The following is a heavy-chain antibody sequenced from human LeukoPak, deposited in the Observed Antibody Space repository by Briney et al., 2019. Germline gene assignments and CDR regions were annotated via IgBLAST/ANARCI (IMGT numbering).Heavy chain of an antibody. CDR3: ARGLWFGDENPPYFDY. Sequence: SETLSLTCSVSGGSISSSNYYWSWIRQPAGKGLEWIGRIYTSESTNYNPSLKGRVTISVDTSRNQFSLKLSSVTAADTAVYYCARGLWFGDENPPYFDYWGQGILVTVSS. J-gene: IGHJ4*02. CDR2: IYTSEST. CDR1: GGSISSSNYY. D-gene: IGHD3-10*01. V-gene: IGHV4-61*02.